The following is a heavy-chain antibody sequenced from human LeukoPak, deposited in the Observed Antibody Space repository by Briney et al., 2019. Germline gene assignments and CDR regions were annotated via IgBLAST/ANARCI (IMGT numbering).Heavy chain of an antibody. Sequence: GGSLRLSCAASGFTFDRYSMNWVRQAPGRGLEWVSTISGNGHSTFYADSVKGRFTISRDNSNNTLYLQMNALRADDAALYYCARDLLWFGESSVGWGQGSLVTVSS. D-gene: IGHD3-10*01. CDR2: ISGNGHST. CDR1: GFTFDRYS. V-gene: IGHV3-23*01. CDR3: ARDLLWFGESSVG. J-gene: IGHJ4*02.